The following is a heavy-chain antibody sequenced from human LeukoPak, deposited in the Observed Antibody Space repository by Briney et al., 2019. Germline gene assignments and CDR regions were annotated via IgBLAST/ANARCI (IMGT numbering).Heavy chain of an antibody. D-gene: IGHD3-22*01. CDR3: ARDIGYYDSSGYYDY. Sequence: SETLSLTCTVSGGSISSYYWSWIRQPPRKGLEWIGYIYYSGSTNYNPSLKSRVTISVDTSKNQFSLKLSSVTAADTAVYYCARDIGYYDSSGYYDYWGQGTLVTVSS. CDR1: GGSISSYY. CDR2: IYYSGST. J-gene: IGHJ4*02. V-gene: IGHV4-59*01.